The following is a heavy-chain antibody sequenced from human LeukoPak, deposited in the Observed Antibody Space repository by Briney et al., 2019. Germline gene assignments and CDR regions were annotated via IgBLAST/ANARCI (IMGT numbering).Heavy chain of an antibody. Sequence: GGSLTLSCAASGYTFSIYGMHWVRHARGKGLEGVAFIRYEWSNKFYGDSVGGRFTLSRDNSKNTLYLDDHTQRREDTPTYLCGKPVAGPHPQPLDYWGQGTLVTVS. CDR3: GKPVAGPHPQPLDY. V-gene: IGHV3-30*02. CDR1: GYTFSIYG. J-gene: IGHJ4*02. CDR2: IRYEWSNK.